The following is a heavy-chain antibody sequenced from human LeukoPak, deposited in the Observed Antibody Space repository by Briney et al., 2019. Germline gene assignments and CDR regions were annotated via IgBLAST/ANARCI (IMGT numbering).Heavy chain of an antibody. J-gene: IGHJ5*02. CDR3: ARERITMLPAYFDP. CDR1: GGSITTSSYY. D-gene: IGHD3-10*02. CDR2: IYYSGST. Sequence: NPSETLSLTCTVSGGSITTSSYYWGWIRQPPGKGLEWIGSIYYSGSTYYNPSLKSRVTISVDTSKNQFSLKLSTVTAADTAVYYCARERITMLPAYFDPWGQGTLVTVSS. V-gene: IGHV4-39*07.